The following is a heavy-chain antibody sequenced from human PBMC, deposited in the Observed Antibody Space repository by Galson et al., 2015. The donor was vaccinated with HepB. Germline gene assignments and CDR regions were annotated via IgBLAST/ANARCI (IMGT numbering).Heavy chain of an antibody. CDR3: ARKQRVEDFYDFRSGPYYYYMDV. D-gene: IGHD3-3*01. Sequence: QSGAEVKKPGASVKVSCKASGGTFSSYAISWVRQAPGQGLEWMGRIIPILGIANYAQKFQGRVTITADKSTSTAYMELSSLRSEDTAVYYCARKQRVEDFYDFRSGPYYYYMDVWGKGTTVTVSS. CDR2: IIPILGIA. V-gene: IGHV1-69*04. J-gene: IGHJ6*03. CDR1: GGTFSSYA.